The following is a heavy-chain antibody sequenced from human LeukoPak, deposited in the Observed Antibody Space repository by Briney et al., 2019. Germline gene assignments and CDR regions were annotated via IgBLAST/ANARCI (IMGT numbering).Heavy chain of an antibody. CDR1: GGSISSSY. CDR3: ARSSEGRYYYDSSGFSYYYYYMDV. CDR2: IYDSGYT. V-gene: IGHV4-59*01. J-gene: IGHJ6*03. D-gene: IGHD3-22*01. Sequence: ETLSLTCTVSGGSISSSYWTWIRQPPGKGLEWIGYIYDSGYTNYNPSLKSRVTISEDTSKNQFSLKLSSVTAADTAVYYCARSSEGRYYYDSSGFSYYYYYMDVWGKGTTVTISS.